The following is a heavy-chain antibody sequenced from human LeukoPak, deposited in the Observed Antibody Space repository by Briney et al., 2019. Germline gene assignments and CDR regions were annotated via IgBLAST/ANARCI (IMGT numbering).Heavy chain of an antibody. CDR2: INHSGST. V-gene: IGHV4-34*01. D-gene: IGHD3-3*01. CDR3: ARRPTYYDFWSGYCFDY. Sequence: SETLSLTCAVYGGSFSGYYWSWIRQPPGKRLEWIGEINHSGSTNYNPSLKSRVTISVDTSKNQFSLKLSSVTAADTAVYYCARRPTYYDFWSGYCFDYWGQGTLVTVSS. J-gene: IGHJ4*02. CDR1: GGSFSGYY.